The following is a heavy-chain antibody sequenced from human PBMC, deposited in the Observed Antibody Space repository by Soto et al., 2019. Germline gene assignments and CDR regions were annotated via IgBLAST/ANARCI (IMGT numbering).Heavy chain of an antibody. J-gene: IGHJ4*02. Sequence: QVQLVQSGAEVKKPGSSVKVSCKASGGTFSSYAISWVRQAPGQGLEWMGGIIPIFGTANYAQKFQGRVTINADESTSTAYRELSSLRSEDTAGYYCARKTSGWGEFDYWGQGTLVTVSS. CDR3: ARKTSGWGEFDY. V-gene: IGHV1-69*01. D-gene: IGHD1-26*01. CDR2: IIPIFGTA. CDR1: GGTFSSYA.